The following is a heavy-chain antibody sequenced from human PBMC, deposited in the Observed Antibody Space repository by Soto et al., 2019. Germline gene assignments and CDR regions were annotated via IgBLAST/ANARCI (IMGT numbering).Heavy chain of an antibody. CDR1: GFAFNNYG. CDR2: VSNDGSRK. D-gene: IGHD2-2*01. V-gene: IGHV3-30*03. CDR3: ARDVAMPRVSGLGY. J-gene: IGHJ4*02. Sequence: QVQVVESGGGVVQPGRSMRLSCAASGFAFNNYGMHWVRQAPGKGLEWGAFVSNDGSRKYYADSVKGRFTISRDNSEKTLYLQMSSLRREGTGVFYCARDVAMPRVSGLGYWGQGALVTVS.